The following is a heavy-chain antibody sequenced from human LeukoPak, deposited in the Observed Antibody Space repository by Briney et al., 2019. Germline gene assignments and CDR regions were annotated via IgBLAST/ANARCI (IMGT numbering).Heavy chain of an antibody. V-gene: IGHV3-7*01. CDR3: ARDSSARGVVVPAAAGYYYNYGMDV. D-gene: IGHD2-2*01. CDR2: IKQDGSEK. Sequence: PGGSLRLSCAASGFTFSSYWMSWVRQAPGKGLEWVANIKQDGSEKYYVDSVKGRFTISRDNAKNSLYLQMNSLRAEDTAVYYCARDSSARGVVVPAAAGYYYNYGMDVWGQGTTVTVSS. J-gene: IGHJ6*02. CDR1: GFTFSSYW.